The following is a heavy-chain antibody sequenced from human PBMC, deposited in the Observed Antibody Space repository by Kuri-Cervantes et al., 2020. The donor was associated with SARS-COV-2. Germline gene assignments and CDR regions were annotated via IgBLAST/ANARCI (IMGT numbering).Heavy chain of an antibody. CDR1: GFTFSSYE. Sequence: GESLKISCAASGFTFSSYEMNWVRQAPGKGLEWVSYISSSGSTIYYADSVKGRFTISRDNAKNSLYLQMNSLRAEDTAVYYCARETRDSSGYYRLSLDYWGQGTLVTDSS. CDR3: ARETRDSSGYYRLSLDY. CDR2: ISSSGSTI. J-gene: IGHJ4*02. D-gene: IGHD3-22*01. V-gene: IGHV3-48*03.